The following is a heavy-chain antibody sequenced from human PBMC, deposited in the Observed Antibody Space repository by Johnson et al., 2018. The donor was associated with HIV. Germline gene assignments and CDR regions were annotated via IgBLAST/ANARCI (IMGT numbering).Heavy chain of an antibody. CDR3: VRVGPTLYDAFDI. CDR2: VRNKGQRYST. Sequence: VQLVESGGGLVQPGGSLRLSCAASGLTFSDHYMDWVRQAPGRGLEWVGRVRNKGQRYSTSYAASVKGRFTFSRDDLKKSLFLQMNRLKTEDSAVYYCVRVGPTLYDAFDIWGQGTKVSVSS. D-gene: IGHD2-15*01. V-gene: IGHV3-72*01. CDR1: GLTFSDHY. J-gene: IGHJ3*02.